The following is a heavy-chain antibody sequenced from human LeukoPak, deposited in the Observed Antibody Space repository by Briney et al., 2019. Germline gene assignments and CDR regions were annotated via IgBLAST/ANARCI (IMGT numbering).Heavy chain of an antibody. Sequence: SETLSLTCAVYGGSFSGYYWSWLRQPPGKGLEWIGEINHSGSTNYNPSLKSRVTISVDTSKNQFSLKLSSVTAADTAVYYCAKFAQRYCSGGSCHPFDYWGQGTLVTVSS. V-gene: IGHV4-34*01. CDR3: AKFAQRYCSGGSCHPFDY. CDR1: GGSFSGYY. J-gene: IGHJ4*02. D-gene: IGHD2-15*01. CDR2: INHSGST.